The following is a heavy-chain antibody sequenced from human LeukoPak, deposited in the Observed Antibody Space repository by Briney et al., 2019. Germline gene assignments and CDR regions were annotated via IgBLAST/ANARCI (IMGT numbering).Heavy chain of an antibody. V-gene: IGHV3-23*01. Sequence: GGSLRLSCAASGFTLSSYAMSFLRRAPGKGLEWVSAISDDFGTYHADSVKGRFTISRDNSRNTLYLQMTSLRAEDTAVYYCARGNSGHCTGATCYALDYWGQGTLVTVSS. CDR2: ISDDFGT. D-gene: IGHD2-2*01. CDR1: GFTLSSYA. J-gene: IGHJ4*02. CDR3: ARGNSGHCTGATCYALDY.